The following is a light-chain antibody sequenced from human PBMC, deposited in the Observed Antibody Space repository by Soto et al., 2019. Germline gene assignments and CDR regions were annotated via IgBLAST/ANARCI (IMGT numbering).Light chain of an antibody. Sequence: DIQMTQSPSSLSASVEDRVIITCRASQSISNHLNWYQQKPGKAPKLLIFAASSLQSGVPSRFSGSRSGPDFTLTISSLQPEDFAVYYCQQYQKWPITFGQGTRLEI. CDR1: QSISNH. CDR3: QQYQKWPIT. V-gene: IGKV1-39*01. CDR2: AAS. J-gene: IGKJ5*01.